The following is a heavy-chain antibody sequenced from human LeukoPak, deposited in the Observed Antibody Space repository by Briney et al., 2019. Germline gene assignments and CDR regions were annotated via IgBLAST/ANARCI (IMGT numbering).Heavy chain of an antibody. V-gene: IGHV3-23*01. J-gene: IGHJ5*02. D-gene: IGHD4-17*01. CDR3: AKDQLTTVTTTWFDP. Sequence: GGSLRLSCAASGFTFSSYAMSWVRHAPGKGLEWVSAISGSGGSTYYADSVKGRFTISRDNSENTLYLQMNSLRAEDTAVYYCAKDQLTTVTTTWFDPWGQGTLVTVCS. CDR1: GFTFSSYA. CDR2: ISGSGGST.